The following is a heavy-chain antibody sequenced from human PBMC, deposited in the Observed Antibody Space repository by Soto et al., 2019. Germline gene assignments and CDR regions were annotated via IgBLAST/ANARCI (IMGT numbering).Heavy chain of an antibody. CDR1: GGPVSSYT. Sequence: QVQLVQSGAEVKKPGSSVKVSCKASGGPVSSYTLSWVRQAPGEGLEWMGRIIPLLGRPTYAEKFLARITISANKSTSTVYMDLSSLTSEDTAVYFCAGDSGRSDYAFDFWGQGTLVTVSS. V-gene: IGHV1-69*08. J-gene: IGHJ4*02. CDR3: AGDSGRSDYAFDF. D-gene: IGHD4-17*01. CDR2: IIPLLGRP.